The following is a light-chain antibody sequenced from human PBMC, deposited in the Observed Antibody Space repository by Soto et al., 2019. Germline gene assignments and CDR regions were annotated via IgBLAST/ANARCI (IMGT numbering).Light chain of an antibody. CDR2: DAS. Sequence: EIVMTQSPATLSVSPGERATLSCRASQSVSIYLAWYQQKPGQAPRLLIYDASNRATGIPARFSGSGSGTDFTLTISSLEPEDFAVYYCQQYGSSGTFGQGTRLEIK. V-gene: IGKV3-11*01. CDR1: QSVSIY. CDR3: QQYGSSGT. J-gene: IGKJ5*01.